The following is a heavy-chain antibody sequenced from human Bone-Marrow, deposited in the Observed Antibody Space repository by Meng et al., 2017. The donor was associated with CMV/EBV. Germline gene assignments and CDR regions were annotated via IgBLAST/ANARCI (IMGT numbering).Heavy chain of an antibody. Sequence: LSFACAASGFTFSDYYMSWIRQAPGKGLEWVSYISSSGNTKYHADSVKGRFTISRDNTKNSLYLQMNSLRAEDTAIYYCARAAGWFDPWGQGTLVTVSS. V-gene: IGHV3-11*01. CDR2: ISSSGNTK. J-gene: IGHJ5*02. CDR1: GFTFSDYY. CDR3: ARAAGWFDP. D-gene: IGHD3-10*01.